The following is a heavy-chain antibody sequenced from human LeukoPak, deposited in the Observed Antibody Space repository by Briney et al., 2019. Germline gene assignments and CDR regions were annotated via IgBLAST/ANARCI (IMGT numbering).Heavy chain of an antibody. Sequence: GGSLRLSCAASGFTFSSYEMNWVRQAPGKGLEWVSYISSSGSTIYYADSVKGRFTISRDNAKNSLYLQMNTLSAGDTAVYYCAREPNTYGDFLFDYWGQGTLVTVSS. J-gene: IGHJ4*02. V-gene: IGHV3-48*03. D-gene: IGHD4-17*01. CDR3: AREPNTYGDFLFDY. CDR2: ISSSGSTI. CDR1: GFTFSSYE.